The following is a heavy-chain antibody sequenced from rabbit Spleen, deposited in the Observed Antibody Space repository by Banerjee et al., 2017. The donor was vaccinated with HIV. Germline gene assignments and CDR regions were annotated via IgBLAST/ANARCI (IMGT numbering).Heavy chain of an antibody. CDR3: ARDTGTSFSSYGMDL. J-gene: IGHJ6*01. CDR1: GFSFSSSDY. Sequence: QSLEESGGDLVKPGASLTLTCTASGFSFSSSDYMCWVRQAPGKGLEWISCIAGSGSGFTYSATWATGRFTISKTSSTTVTLQMTSLTVADTATYFCARDTGTSFSSYGMDLWGPGTLVTVS. CDR2: IAGSGSGFT. V-gene: IGHV1S40*01. D-gene: IGHD7-1*01.